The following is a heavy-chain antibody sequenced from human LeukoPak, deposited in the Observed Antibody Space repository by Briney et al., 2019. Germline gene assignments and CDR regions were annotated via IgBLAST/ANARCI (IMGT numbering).Heavy chain of an antibody. CDR3: ARSYDSSGYYFDY. CDR2: INYSGST. J-gene: IGHJ4*02. CDR1: GGSISSSSHY. V-gene: IGHV4-39*01. D-gene: IGHD3-22*01. Sequence: SETLSLTCTVSGGSISSSSHYWSWIRQPPGKGLEWIASINYSGSTYYNPSLKSRVTISVDTSKNQFSLKLSSVAAADTAVYYCARSYDSSGYYFDYWGQGTLVTVSS.